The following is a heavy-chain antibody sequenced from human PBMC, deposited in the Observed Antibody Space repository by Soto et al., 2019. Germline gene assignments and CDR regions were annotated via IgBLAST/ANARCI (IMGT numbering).Heavy chain of an antibody. D-gene: IGHD2-15*01. V-gene: IGHV2-5*02. Sequence: QITLKESGLTLVKPTQTLTLTCTFSGFSLSTSGVGVGWIRQPPGKALEWLALIYWDDDKRYSPSLKSRLTIPEDTSKNQVVLTMTHMDPVDTATYYCADRRTLGYCSGGSCPRAFDIWGQGTMVTVSS. CDR2: IYWDDDK. J-gene: IGHJ3*02. CDR3: ADRRTLGYCSGGSCPRAFDI. CDR1: GFSLSTSGVG.